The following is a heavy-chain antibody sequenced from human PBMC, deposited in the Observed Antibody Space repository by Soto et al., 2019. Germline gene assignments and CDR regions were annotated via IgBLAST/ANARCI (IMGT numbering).Heavy chain of an antibody. CDR2: IKQDGSEK. J-gene: IGHJ5*02. V-gene: IGHV3-7*03. CDR1: VFTFSSYW. CDR3: AKTPLTILPGIFWFEP. Sequence: PVGSLRLSCASSVFTFSSYWMSCVRHSPGKGLEWVANIKQDGSEKYYVDSVKGRFTISRDNSKNTLYLEMNSLRAEGTALYYCAKTPLTILPGIFWFEPWGQATLVSVS. D-gene: IGHD3-3*01.